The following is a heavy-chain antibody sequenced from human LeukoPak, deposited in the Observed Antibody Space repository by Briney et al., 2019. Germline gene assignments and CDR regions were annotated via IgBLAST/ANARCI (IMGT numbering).Heavy chain of an antibody. CDR3: AKAQGHSSSFDAFDI. CDR1: GFPFSSYA. D-gene: IGHD6-6*01. J-gene: IGHJ3*02. V-gene: IGHV3-23*01. Sequence: PGGSLLLSCAASGFPFSSYAMSWVRQAPGKGLEWVSAISGSGGSTYYADSVKGRFTISRDNSKNTLYLQMNSLRAEDTAVYYCAKAQGHSSSFDAFDIWGQGTMVTVSS. CDR2: ISGSGGST.